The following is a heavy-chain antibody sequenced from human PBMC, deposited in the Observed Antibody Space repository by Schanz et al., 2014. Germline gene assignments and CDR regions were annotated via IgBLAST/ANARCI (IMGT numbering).Heavy chain of an antibody. J-gene: IGHJ6*02. CDR2: INPNSGDT. CDR3: ARDGHNSKWSSYYYYGMDV. CDR1: RYPFTAYY. V-gene: IGHV1-2*06. Sequence: QVHLVQSGSEVKKPGASVKVSCKASRYPFTAYYMHWVRQAPGQGLEWMGRINPNSGDTNYAQKFQGRVTMTRDTSTSTAYMELSRLRSDDTAIYYCARDGHNSKWSSYYYYGMDVWGQGTTVTVSS. D-gene: IGHD2-8*01.